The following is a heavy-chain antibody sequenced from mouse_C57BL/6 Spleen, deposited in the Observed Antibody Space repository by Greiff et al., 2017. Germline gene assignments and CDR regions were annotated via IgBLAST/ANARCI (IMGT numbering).Heavy chain of an antibody. CDR1: GYSITSGYY. D-gene: IGHD2-4*01. V-gene: IGHV3-6*01. J-gene: IGHJ3*01. CDR3: ATKGTNYDYVAWFAY. CDR2: ISYDGSN. Sequence: EVKLVESGPGLVKPSQSLSLTCSVTGYSITSGYYWNWIRQFPGNKLEWMGYISYDGSNNYNPSLKNRISITRDTSKNQFFLKLNSVTTEDTATYYCATKGTNYDYVAWFAYWGQGTLVTVSA.